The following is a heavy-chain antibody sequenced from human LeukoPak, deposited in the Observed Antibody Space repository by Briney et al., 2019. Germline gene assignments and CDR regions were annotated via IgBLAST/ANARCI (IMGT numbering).Heavy chain of an antibody. CDR2: ISSSSSYI. D-gene: IGHD3-22*01. J-gene: IGHJ6*03. CDR3: ASGPWYYDSSGYYPPNYYYYMDV. Sequence: PGGSLRLSCAASGFTFSSYSMNWVRQAPGKGLEWVSSISSSSSYIYYADSVKGRFTISRDNAKNSLYLQMNSLRAEDTAVYYCASGPWYYDSSGYYPPNYYYYMDVWGKGTTVTVSS. V-gene: IGHV3-21*01. CDR1: GFTFSSYS.